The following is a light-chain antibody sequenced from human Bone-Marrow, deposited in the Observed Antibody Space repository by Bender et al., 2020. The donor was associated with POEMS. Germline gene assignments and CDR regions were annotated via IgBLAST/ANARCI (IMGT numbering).Light chain of an antibody. CDR1: SSDVGGYNY. J-gene: IGLJ1*01. CDR2: DVT. V-gene: IGLV2-8*01. Sequence: QSALTQPASVSGSPGQSITISCTGTSSDVGGYNYVSWNQQHPGNAPKLMIYDVTKRPSGVPDRFSGSKSGNTASLTVSGLQAEDDADYYCSSYAGSNNVFGTGTKVTVL. CDR3: SSYAGSNNV.